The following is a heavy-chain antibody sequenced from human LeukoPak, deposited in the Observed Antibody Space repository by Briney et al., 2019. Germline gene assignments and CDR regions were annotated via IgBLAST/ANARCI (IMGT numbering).Heavy chain of an antibody. V-gene: IGHV3-23*01. CDR1: GFSFSNYA. J-gene: IGHJ4*02. D-gene: IGHD6-19*01. CDR2: ITGGGAST. CDR3: AKVGGRAVAAAFDY. Sequence: GGSLRLSCAASGFSFSNYAMSWVRQAPGKGLEWVSAITGGGASTYYTDSVKGRFTISRDNSKKTLYLQMNSLRAEDTAVYYCAKVGGRAVAAAFDYWGQGTLVTVSS.